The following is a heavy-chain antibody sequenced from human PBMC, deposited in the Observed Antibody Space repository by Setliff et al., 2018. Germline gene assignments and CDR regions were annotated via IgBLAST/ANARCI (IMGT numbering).Heavy chain of an antibody. V-gene: IGHV1-69*13. CDR3: ARGPISGSGTYYGAD. CDR1: GGTLRTYA. CDR2: ILPLFGSA. D-gene: IGHD3-10*01. J-gene: IGHJ4*02. Sequence: VKVSCKASGGTLRTYAFNWVRQAPGQGLEWVGGILPLFGSATYARKFQGRVTITADESTSTTYMEVSSLTSEDTAEYFCARGPISGSGTYYGADWGQGTLVTVSS.